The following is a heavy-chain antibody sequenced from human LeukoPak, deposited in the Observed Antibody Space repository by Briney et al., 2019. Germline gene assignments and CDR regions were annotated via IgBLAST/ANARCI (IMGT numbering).Heavy chain of an antibody. Sequence: PGGSLRLSCAASGFTFSSYAMSWVRQAPGKGLEWVSAISGSGGSTYYADSVKGRFTISRDNSKNTLYLQMNSLRAEDTAVYYCAKEVGRYFDRTHTYFDYWGQGTLVTVSS. CDR2: ISGSGGST. J-gene: IGHJ4*02. V-gene: IGHV3-23*01. D-gene: IGHD3-9*01. CDR1: GFTFSSYA. CDR3: AKEVGRYFDRTHTYFDY.